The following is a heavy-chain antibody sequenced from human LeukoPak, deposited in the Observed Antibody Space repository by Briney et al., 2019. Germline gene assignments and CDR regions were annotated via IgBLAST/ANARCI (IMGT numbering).Heavy chain of an antibody. CDR3: ARDRIMVGSSWTLDY. Sequence: PGGSLRLSCAASGFTFSSYGMHWVRQAPGKGLEWVAVIWYDGSNKYYADSVKGRFTISRDNSKNTLYLQMNSLRAEDTAVYYCARDRIMVGSSWTLDYWGQGTLVTVSS. CDR1: GFTFSSYG. V-gene: IGHV3-33*01. D-gene: IGHD6-13*01. CDR2: IWYDGSNK. J-gene: IGHJ4*02.